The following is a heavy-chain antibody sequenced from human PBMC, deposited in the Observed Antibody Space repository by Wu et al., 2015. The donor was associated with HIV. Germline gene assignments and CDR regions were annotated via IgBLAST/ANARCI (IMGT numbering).Heavy chain of an antibody. V-gene: IGHV4-59*02. CDR2: ISYKGNT. J-gene: IGHJ6*02. CDR3: ARVDLDGVYDPYYYYGMDV. D-gene: IGHD2-8*01. CDR1: GASVNPYY. Sequence: QVQLQESGPGRVKPSETLSLTCTVSGASVNPYYWTWIRQSPGRGLEWIGYISYKGNTNHSPSLKGRVTISLDMSRNQFSLKLRSATAADTAVYYCARVDLDGVYDPYYYYGMDVWGQGTTVTVSS.